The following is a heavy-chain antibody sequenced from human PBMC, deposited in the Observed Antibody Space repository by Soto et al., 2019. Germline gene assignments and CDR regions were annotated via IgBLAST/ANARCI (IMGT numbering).Heavy chain of an antibody. V-gene: IGHV1-69*01. D-gene: IGHD1-26*01. CDR3: ARGRDSGSYYFYFDY. CDR1: GGTFSSYA. Sequence: QVQLVQSGAEVKKPGSSVKVSCKASGGTFSSYAISWVRQAPGQGLEWMGGVIPIFGTANYAQKFQGRVTITADESTSTAYMEMSSLRSEDTAVYYCARGRDSGSYYFYFDYWGQGTLVTVSS. J-gene: IGHJ4*02. CDR2: VIPIFGTA.